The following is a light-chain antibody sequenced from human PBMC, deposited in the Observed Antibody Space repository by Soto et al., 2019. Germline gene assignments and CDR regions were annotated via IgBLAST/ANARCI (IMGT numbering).Light chain of an antibody. V-gene: IGLV1-44*01. CDR1: SSNIGSHT. CDR3: AAWDDSLNGVV. J-gene: IGLJ2*01. CDR2: SNT. Sequence: QSALTQPPSASGTPGQTIAISCSGGSSNIGSHTVNWYQQLPGTAPRLLIYSNTQRPSGVPDRFSGSKSGTSASLAISGLQSDYEGDYYCAAWDDSLNGVVFGGGTKLTVL.